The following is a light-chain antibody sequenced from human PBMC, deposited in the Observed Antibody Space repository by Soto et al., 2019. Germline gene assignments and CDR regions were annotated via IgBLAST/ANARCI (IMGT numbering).Light chain of an antibody. J-gene: IGKJ1*01. CDR2: GAS. Sequence: IVLTHSRGTLSLSPGERTTLSCRASQSISRYLAWYQQKPGQGPRLLIYGASSRATGTPDRFSGSGSGTDLTLTINRLEPEDFALYHCQQYGSSPPPLAQGAQV. V-gene: IGKV3-20*01. CDR1: QSISRY. CDR3: QQYGSSPPP.